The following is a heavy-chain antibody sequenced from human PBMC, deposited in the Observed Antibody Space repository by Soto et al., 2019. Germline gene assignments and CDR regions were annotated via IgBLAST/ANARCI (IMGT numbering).Heavy chain of an antibody. D-gene: IGHD2-15*01. CDR3: VRDCSAGRCYSDYGMDV. J-gene: IGHJ6*02. CDR2: IYISGST. CDR1: GESITSYY. V-gene: IGHV4-4*07. Sequence: PSETLSLTXTVSGESITSYYWSWIRQPAGKGLEWIGRIYISGSTDYNPSLKGRVSMSVDRSKNQCSLRLTSVTAADTAVYYCVRDCSAGRCYSDYGMDVWGQGTTVTVSS.